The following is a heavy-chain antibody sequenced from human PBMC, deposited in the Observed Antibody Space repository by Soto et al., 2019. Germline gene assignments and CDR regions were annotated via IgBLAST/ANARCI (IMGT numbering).Heavy chain of an antibody. Sequence: GGSVKGSCKASGYTFTSYDINWVRQATGQGLEWMGWMNPNSGNTGYAQKFQGRVTMTRNTSISTAYMELSSLRSEDTAVYYCARGVTYSSSSYYYYYMDVWGKGTTVTVSS. J-gene: IGHJ6*03. CDR3: ARGVTYSSSSYYYYYMDV. CDR2: MNPNSGNT. V-gene: IGHV1-8*01. CDR1: GYTFTSYD. D-gene: IGHD6-6*01.